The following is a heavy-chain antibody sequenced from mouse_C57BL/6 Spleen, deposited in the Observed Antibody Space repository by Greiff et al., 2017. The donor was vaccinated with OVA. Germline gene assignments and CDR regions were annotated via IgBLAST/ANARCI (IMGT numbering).Heavy chain of an antibody. V-gene: IGHV1-26*01. J-gene: IGHJ2*01. CDR1: GYTFTDYY. CDR3: ARGITNYFDY. CDR2: INPNNGGT. D-gene: IGHD2-4*01. Sequence: VQLQQSGPELVKPGASVKISCKASGYTFTDYYMNWVKQSHGKSLEWIGDINPNNGGTSYNQKFKGKATLTVDKSSSTAYMELRSLTSEDSAVYYCARGITNYFDYWGQGTTLTVSS.